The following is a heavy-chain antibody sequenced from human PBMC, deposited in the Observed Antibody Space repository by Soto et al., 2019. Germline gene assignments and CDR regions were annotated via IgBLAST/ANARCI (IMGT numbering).Heavy chain of an antibody. D-gene: IGHD1-26*01. J-gene: IGHJ4*02. CDR1: GFTFSSYA. CDR3: ARVHRFYSGIDY. V-gene: IGHV3-30-3*01. Sequence: GGSLRLSCAASGFTFSSYAMHWVRQAPGKGLEWVAVISYDGSNKYYADSVKGRFTISRDNSKNTLYLQMNSLRAEDTAVYYCARVHRFYSGIDYWGQGTLVTVSS. CDR2: ISYDGSNK.